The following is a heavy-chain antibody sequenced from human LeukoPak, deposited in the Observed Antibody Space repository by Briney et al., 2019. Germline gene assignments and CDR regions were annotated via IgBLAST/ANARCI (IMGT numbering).Heavy chain of an antibody. CDR2: ISSTTTDI. D-gene: IGHD2-2*01. J-gene: IGHJ4*02. Sequence: GGSLRLSCAASGFIFSDYYMSWVRQAPGRGLEWVSYISSTTTDIYYADSVRGRFTISRDKARNSLYLQMNSLRAEDTAVYYCARADSTLWGQGTLVTVSS. V-gene: IGHV3-11*01. CDR3: ARADSTL. CDR1: GFIFSDYY.